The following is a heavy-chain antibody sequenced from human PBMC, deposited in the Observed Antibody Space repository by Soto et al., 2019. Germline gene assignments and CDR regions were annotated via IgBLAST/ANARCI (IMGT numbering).Heavy chain of an antibody. V-gene: IGHV4-59*01. CDR2: IYYSGST. D-gene: IGHD1-20*01. CDR3: ARDLRVTGKKKGSYYYYRDV. Sequence: SETLSLTCTVSGGSISSYYWSWIRQPPEKGLEWIGYIYYSGSTNYNPSLKSRVTISVDTSKNQFSLKLSSVTAADTAVYYCARDLRVTGKKKGSYYYYRDVGGKGTTVTVSS. CDR1: GGSISSYY. J-gene: IGHJ6*03.